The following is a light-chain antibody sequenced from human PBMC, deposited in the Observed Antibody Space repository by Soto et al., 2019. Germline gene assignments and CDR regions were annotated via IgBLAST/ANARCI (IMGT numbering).Light chain of an antibody. CDR2: DDT. J-gene: IGLJ3*02. Sequence: SYELTQTPSVSVAPGQTARITCGGNNIRNKSVQWYQQKPGQAPVVVVYDDTNRPSGIHERFSGSNSGNTATLTISRVEAGDEADYYCQVWDSSSDHWVFGGGTKLTVL. CDR1: NIRNKS. CDR3: QVWDSSSDHWV. V-gene: IGLV3-21*02.